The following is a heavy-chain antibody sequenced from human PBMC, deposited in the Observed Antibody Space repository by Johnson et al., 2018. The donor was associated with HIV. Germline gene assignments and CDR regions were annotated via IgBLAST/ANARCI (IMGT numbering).Heavy chain of an antibody. CDR3: AREVGAPLGYCSGGSCSGAFDI. CDR2: ISYDGSNK. CDR1: GFTFSSYA. J-gene: IGHJ3*02. D-gene: IGHD2-15*01. Sequence: VQLLESGGGVVQPGRSLRLSCAASGFTFSSYAMHWVRQAPGKGLEWVAVISYDGSNKYYADSVKGRFTISRDTSKNTLYLQMNSRRAEDTAVYYCAREVGAPLGYCSGGSCSGAFDIWGQGTMVTVSS. V-gene: IGHV3-30-3*01.